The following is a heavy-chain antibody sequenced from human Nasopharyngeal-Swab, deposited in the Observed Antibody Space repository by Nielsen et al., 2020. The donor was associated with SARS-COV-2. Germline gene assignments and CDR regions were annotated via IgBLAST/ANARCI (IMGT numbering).Heavy chain of an antibody. Sequence: PGKGLEWIGEINHSGSTNYNPSLKSRVTISVDTSKNQFSLKLSSVTAADTAVYYCASLPYSSSWYDYHYGMDVWGQGTTVTVSS. CDR3: ASLPYSSSWYDYHYGMDV. D-gene: IGHD6-13*01. CDR2: INHSGST. J-gene: IGHJ6*02. V-gene: IGHV4-34*01.